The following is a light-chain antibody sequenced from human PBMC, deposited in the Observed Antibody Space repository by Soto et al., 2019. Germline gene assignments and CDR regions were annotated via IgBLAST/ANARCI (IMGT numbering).Light chain of an antibody. CDR1: SSNIGKTL. CDR2: DDN. J-gene: IGLJ3*02. Sequence: QAVVTQPPSVSAAPGQKVTITRSGSSSNIGKTLVAWYQHLPGTAPKLLIYDDNRRPSGIPDRFSASKSGTSATLAITGLQTGDEADYYCETWDTNLSAVVFGGGTKLTVL. V-gene: IGLV1-51*01. CDR3: ETWDTNLSAVV.